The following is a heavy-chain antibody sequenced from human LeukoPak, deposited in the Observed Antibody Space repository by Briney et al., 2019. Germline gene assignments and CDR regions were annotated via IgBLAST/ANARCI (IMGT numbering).Heavy chain of an antibody. CDR3: ARTGTYYYGSGRAGDYFDY. J-gene: IGHJ4*02. D-gene: IGHD3-10*01. CDR2: ISAYNGNT. V-gene: IGHV1-18*01. Sequence: ASVKVSCKASGYTFTSYGISWVRQAPGQGLEWMGWISAYNGNTNYAQKLQGRVTMTTDTSTSTAYMELRSLRSDDTAVYYCARTGTYYYGSGRAGDYFDYWGQGTLATVSS. CDR1: GYTFTSYG.